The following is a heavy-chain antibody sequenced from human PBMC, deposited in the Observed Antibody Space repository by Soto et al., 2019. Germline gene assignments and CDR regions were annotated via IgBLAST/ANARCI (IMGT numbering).Heavy chain of an antibody. CDR1: GYTFSNYD. CDR3: ARGIKGLPPSAFDI. CDR2: LNPNTDKT. J-gene: IGHJ3*02. Sequence: QVQLVQSGAEVKKPGASVKVSCKASGYTFSNYDINWVRQATGQGLEWMGWLNPNTDKTGSAQKFQVRVTMTRNTSLSTAYLELSGLRSDAAAVYYCARGIKGLPPSAFDIWGQGTRVTVSS. V-gene: IGHV1-8*01. D-gene: IGHD5-12*01.